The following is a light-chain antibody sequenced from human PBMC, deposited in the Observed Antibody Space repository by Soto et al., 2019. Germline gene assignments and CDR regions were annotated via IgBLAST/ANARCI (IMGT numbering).Light chain of an antibody. Sequence: EIVLTQSPGTLSLSPGERATLSCRASQSVSSIYLAWYQQKPGQPPRLLIYAASSRATGVPDRFSGSGSGKDFPLTISRLEPEDVAVYYCQQYGDSPLYTFGQGTKVEI. J-gene: IGKJ2*01. CDR1: QSVSSIY. CDR2: AAS. V-gene: IGKV3-20*01. CDR3: QQYGDSPLYT.